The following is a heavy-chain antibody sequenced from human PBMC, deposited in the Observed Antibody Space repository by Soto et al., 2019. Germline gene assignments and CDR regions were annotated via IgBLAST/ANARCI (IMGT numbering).Heavy chain of an antibody. D-gene: IGHD4-17*01. V-gene: IGHV3-33*01. Sequence: GGSLRLSCAASGFTFSSYGMHWVRQAPGKGLEWVAVIWYDGSNKYYADSVKGRFTISRDNSKNTLYLQMNSLRAEDTAVYYCSFTTLGYGDYFDYWGQGTLVTVSS. CDR1: GFTFSSYG. CDR2: IWYDGSNK. J-gene: IGHJ4*02. CDR3: SFTTLGYGDYFDY.